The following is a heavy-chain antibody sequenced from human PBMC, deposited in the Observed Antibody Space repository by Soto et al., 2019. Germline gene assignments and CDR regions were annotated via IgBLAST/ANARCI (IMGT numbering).Heavy chain of an antibody. D-gene: IGHD6-19*01. CDR2: ISSSSSYI. Sequence: EVQLVESGGGLVKPGGSLRLSCAASGFTFSSYSMNWVRQAPGKGLEWVSSISSSSSYIYYADSVKGRFTISRDNAKNSLYLQMNSLRAEDTAVYYCARDPAYWLGTDNDAFDIWGQGTMVTVSS. V-gene: IGHV3-21*01. J-gene: IGHJ3*02. CDR3: ARDPAYWLGTDNDAFDI. CDR1: GFTFSSYS.